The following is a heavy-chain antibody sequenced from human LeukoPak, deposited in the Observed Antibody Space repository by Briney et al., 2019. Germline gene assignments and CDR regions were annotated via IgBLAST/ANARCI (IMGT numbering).Heavy chain of an antibody. Sequence: ASVKVSCKDPGYTFTSYDINWVRQATGQGLEWMGWMHPNSGNTGYAQKFQGRVTMTRNTSISTAYMELSSLRSEDTAVYYCARGVRSRDSSGYYYYYFDYWGQGTLVTVSS. J-gene: IGHJ4*02. CDR3: ARGVRSRDSSGYYYYYFDY. V-gene: IGHV1-8*01. CDR1: GYTFTSYD. D-gene: IGHD3-22*01. CDR2: MHPNSGNT.